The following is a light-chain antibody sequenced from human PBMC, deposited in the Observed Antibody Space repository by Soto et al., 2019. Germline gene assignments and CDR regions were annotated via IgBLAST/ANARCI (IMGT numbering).Light chain of an antibody. J-gene: IGLJ2*01. CDR1: TGAVTSGHY. CDR2: ETS. Sequence: QAVVTQEPSLTVSPGGTVTLTCGSSTGAVTSGHYPYWFQQKPGQAPRTLIYETSNKHSWTPARFSGSLLGGKAALTLSGAQPEDEADYYCLLSYIGTRVFGGGTELTVL. CDR3: LLSYIGTRV. V-gene: IGLV7-46*01.